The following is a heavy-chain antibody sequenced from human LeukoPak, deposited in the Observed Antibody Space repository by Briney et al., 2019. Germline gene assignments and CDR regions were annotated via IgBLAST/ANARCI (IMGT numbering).Heavy chain of an antibody. CDR3: VRGTYHAYYMDV. Sequence: GGSLRLSCAASGFTFSRYAMHWVRQAPGKGLEWVAVISYDGSNKYYADSVKGRFTISRDNAKNTVYLQTSSLTAEDTAVYYCVRGTYHAYYMDVWGKGTTVTVSS. CDR2: ISYDGSNK. CDR1: GFTFSRYA. J-gene: IGHJ6*03. D-gene: IGHD3-16*01. V-gene: IGHV3-30-3*01.